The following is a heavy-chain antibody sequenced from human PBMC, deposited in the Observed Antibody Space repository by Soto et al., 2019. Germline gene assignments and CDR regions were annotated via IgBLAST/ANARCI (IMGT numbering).Heavy chain of an antibody. Sequence: QVHLQESGPGLVKPSETLSLTCTVSGNTISRYYWSWIRQPPGKGLEWIGFVSYIGSTSYNSSLKSRVTISVDTSANQFSLNLSSVSAADTAVYYCASYGGTYYVNWGQETLVTVSS. D-gene: IGHD1-26*01. CDR3: ASYGGTYYVN. CDR1: GNTISRYY. CDR2: VSYIGST. J-gene: IGHJ4*02. V-gene: IGHV4-59*01.